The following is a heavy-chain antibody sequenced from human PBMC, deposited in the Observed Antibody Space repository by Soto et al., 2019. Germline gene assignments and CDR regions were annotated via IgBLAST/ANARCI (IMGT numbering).Heavy chain of an antibody. D-gene: IGHD3-3*01. V-gene: IGHV1-8*01. CDR2: MHPNTGNT. CDR3: ARAGVYDFNPDRPFDH. J-gene: IGHJ5*02. Sequence: ASVKVSCKASGYTFTSYDIEWLRHATGQGVEWMGWMHPNTGNTGYPNKLHGTATTTSNTSISTAYMALRRMRSEDTALYYCARAGVYDFNPDRPFDHWGQGTLVTVSS. CDR1: GYTFTSYD.